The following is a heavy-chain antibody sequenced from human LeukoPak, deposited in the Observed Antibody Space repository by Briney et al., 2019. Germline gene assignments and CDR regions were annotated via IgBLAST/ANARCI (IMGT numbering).Heavy chain of an antibody. V-gene: IGHV1-69*05. Sequence: SVNVSCKASGGTFSSYAISWVRQAPGQGLEWMGGIIPIFGTANYAQKFQGRVTITTDESTSTAYMELSSLRSEDTAVYYCARDLGVYCTNGVCYTGRNSSSWDDYWGQGTLVTVSS. D-gene: IGHD2-8*01. CDR2: IIPIFGTA. J-gene: IGHJ4*02. CDR3: ARDLGVYCTNGVCYTGRNSSSWDDY. CDR1: GGTFSSYA.